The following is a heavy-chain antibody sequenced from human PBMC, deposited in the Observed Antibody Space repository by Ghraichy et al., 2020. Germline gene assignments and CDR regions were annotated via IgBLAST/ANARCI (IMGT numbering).Heavy chain of an antibody. CDR2: ISSGGDTI. D-gene: IGHD3-10*01. V-gene: IGHV3-48*03. J-gene: IGHJ4*02. Sequence: GESLNISCAASGFTFSSYEMNWVRQAPGKELEWVSYISSGGDTIYYADSVKDRFTVSRDNAKNSLYLQMDSLRADDTAVYYCARDNYGHFDCWGQGTLVAVSS. CDR3: ARDNYGHFDC. CDR1: GFTFSSYE.